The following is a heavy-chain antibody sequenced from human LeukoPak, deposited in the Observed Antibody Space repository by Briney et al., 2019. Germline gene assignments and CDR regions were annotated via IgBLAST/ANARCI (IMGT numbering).Heavy chain of an antibody. V-gene: IGHV3-74*03. J-gene: IGHJ5*02. CDR3: ARRKSSGWEGNWFDP. CDR1: GFTFSSYW. Sequence: TGGSLRLSCAASGFTFSSYWMHWVRQAPGKGLVWVSHINSDGSGTTYADSVKGRFTISRDNAKNTLYLQMDSLRAEDTAVYYCARRKSSGWEGNWFDPWGQGTLVTVSS. CDR2: INSDGSGT. D-gene: IGHD6-19*01.